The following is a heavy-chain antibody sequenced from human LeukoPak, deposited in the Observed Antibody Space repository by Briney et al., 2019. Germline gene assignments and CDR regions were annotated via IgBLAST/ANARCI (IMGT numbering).Heavy chain of an antibody. Sequence: SEPLSLTCALHGGSFSGYYSSWIRNPPGKGVEWIAEINHRGSTNYNPPLKSRVTISVAKSKNQSSLKLSSVSAAETAVYYCARGNSGSFGSGSICDYWGQETLFTVSS. CDR2: INHRGST. J-gene: IGHJ4*02. V-gene: IGHV4-34*01. CDR3: ARGNSGSFGSGSICDY. CDR1: GGSFSGYY. D-gene: IGHD3-10*01.